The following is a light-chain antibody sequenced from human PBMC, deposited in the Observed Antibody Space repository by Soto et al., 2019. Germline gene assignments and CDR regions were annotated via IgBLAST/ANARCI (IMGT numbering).Light chain of an antibody. CDR2: GAS. CDR3: QQYDTSPVT. J-gene: IGKJ4*01. V-gene: IGKV3-20*01. Sequence: EIVLTQSPGTLSLSPGERDTLSCRASQSVSRSYLAWYQQKPGQAPRLLIFGASSRATGIPDRFSGSESGTDFTLTISRLEPEDFAVYYCQQYDTSPVTFGGGTKVEIK. CDR1: QSVSRSY.